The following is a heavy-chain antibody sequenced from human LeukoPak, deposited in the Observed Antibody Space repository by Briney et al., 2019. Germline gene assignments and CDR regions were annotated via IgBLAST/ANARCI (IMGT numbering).Heavy chain of an antibody. J-gene: IGHJ4*02. D-gene: IGHD6-19*01. V-gene: IGHV3-23*01. CDR1: GFTFSSYA. Sequence: PGGSLRLSCAASGFTFSSYAMSWVRHAPGKGLEWVSATSGSGGSTYYADSVKGRFTISRDNSKNTLYLQMNSLRAEDTAVYYCAKGPAPIAVAGTDYWGQGTLVTVSS. CDR3: AKGPAPIAVAGTDY. CDR2: TSGSGGST.